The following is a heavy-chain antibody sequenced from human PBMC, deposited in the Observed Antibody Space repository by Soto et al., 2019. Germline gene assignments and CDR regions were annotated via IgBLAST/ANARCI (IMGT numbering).Heavy chain of an antibody. D-gene: IGHD3-22*01. Sequence: PVGSLRLSFAASGFTFSSYAMSWVRQAPGKGLEWVSAISGSGGITYYADAVKGRFTISRDNSKNTLYLQMNSLGAEDTAVYYCENTYYYDGSGYLPYWGQGTLVTVSS. J-gene: IGHJ4*02. CDR3: ENTYYYDGSGYLPY. V-gene: IGHV3-23*01. CDR1: GFTFSSYA. CDR2: ISGSGGIT.